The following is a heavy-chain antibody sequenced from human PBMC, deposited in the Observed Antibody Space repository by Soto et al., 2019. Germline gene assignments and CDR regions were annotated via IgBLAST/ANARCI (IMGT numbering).Heavy chain of an antibody. J-gene: IGHJ5*02. CDR3: AREPYCSSTSCTTYGWFDP. CDR1: GFTFSSYA. Sequence: GGSLRLSCAASGFTFSSYAMHWVRQAPGKGLEWVAVISYDGSNKYYADSVKGRFTISRDNSKNTLYLQMNSLRAEDTAVYYCAREPYCSSTSCTTYGWFDPWGQGTLVTVSS. D-gene: IGHD2-2*01. CDR2: ISYDGSNK. V-gene: IGHV3-30-3*01.